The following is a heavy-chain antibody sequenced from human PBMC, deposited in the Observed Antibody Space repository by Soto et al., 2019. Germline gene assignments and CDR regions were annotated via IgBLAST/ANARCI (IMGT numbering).Heavy chain of an antibody. CDR1: GGSISSYY. V-gene: IGHV4-59*12. CDR3: ARGYCSSTSCYSVSWFDP. CDR2: IYYSGST. Sequence: SETLSLTCTVSGGSISSYYWSWIRQPPGKGLEWIGYIYYSGSTYYNPSIKSRVTISVDTSKNQFSLKLSSVTAADTAVYYCARGYCSSTSCYSVSWFDPWGQGTLVTAPQ. D-gene: IGHD2-2*02. J-gene: IGHJ5*02.